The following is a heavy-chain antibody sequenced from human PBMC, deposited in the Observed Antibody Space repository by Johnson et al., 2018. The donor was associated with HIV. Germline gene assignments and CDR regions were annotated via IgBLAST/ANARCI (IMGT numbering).Heavy chain of an antibody. J-gene: IGHJ3*02. CDR3: ARGMTTVTNHDAFDI. D-gene: IGHD4-17*01. CDR2: IWYDGSNK. V-gene: IGHV3-33*08. Sequence: QVQLVESGGDLVQPGGSLRLSCVGSGFTFSTNWMHWVRQAPGKGLEWVAVIWYDGSNKYYADSVKGRFTISRDNSKNTLYLQMNSLRAEDTAVYYCARGMTTVTNHDAFDIWGQGTMVTVSS. CDR1: GFTFSTNW.